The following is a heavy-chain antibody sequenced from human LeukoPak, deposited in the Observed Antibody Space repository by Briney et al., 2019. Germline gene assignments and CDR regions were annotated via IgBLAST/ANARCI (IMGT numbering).Heavy chain of an antibody. J-gene: IGHJ4*02. V-gene: IGHV4-34*01. Sequence: PSETLSLTCSVYGGSFSGYYWSWIRQPPGKGLEWIGEINHSGSTNYNPSLKSRVTISVDTSKNQFSLKLSSVTAADTAVYYCARLANGVCDWGQGTLVTVSS. CDR1: GGSFSGYY. D-gene: IGHD2-8*01. CDR2: INHSGST. CDR3: ARLANGVCD.